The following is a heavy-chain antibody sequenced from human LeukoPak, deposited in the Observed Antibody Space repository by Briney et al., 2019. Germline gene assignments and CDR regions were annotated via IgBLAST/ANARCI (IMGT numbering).Heavy chain of an antibody. CDR1: GGSFSDYY. CDR2: IYSTGNT. D-gene: IGHD5-12*01. CDR3: ARGGESGYDT. J-gene: IGHJ5*02. V-gene: IGHV4-34*01. Sequence: PSETLSLTCAVYGGSFSDYYWSWIRQPPGKGLEWIGTIYSTGNTYYNPSLKSRLTISVDTSKNQFSLKLSSVTAADTAVYYCARGGESGYDTWGQGSLVTVSS.